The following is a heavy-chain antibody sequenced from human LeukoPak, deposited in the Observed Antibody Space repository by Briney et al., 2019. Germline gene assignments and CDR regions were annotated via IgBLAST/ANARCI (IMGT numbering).Heavy chain of an antibody. CDR1: GYTFTSYG. D-gene: IGHD3-10*01. V-gene: IGHV1-18*01. CDR3: ARVSEKVSSYYYGSGSYIA. CDR2: ISAYNGNT. Sequence: ASVKVSCKASGYTFTSYGISWVRQAPGRGLEWMGWISAYNGNTNYAQKLQGRVTMTTDTSTSTAYMELRSLRSDDTAVYYCARVSEKVSSYYYGSGSYIAWGQGTLVTVSS. J-gene: IGHJ4*02.